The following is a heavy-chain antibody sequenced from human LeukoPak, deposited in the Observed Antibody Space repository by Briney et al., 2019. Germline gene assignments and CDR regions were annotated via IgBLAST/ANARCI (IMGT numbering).Heavy chain of an antibody. J-gene: IGHJ4*02. CDR3: ARAHDQIPDSSGWYSLGVYFDY. Sequence: ASVKVSCKASGYTFTSYGISWVRQAPGQGLEWMGWISAYNGNTNYAQKAQGRVTMTTDTSTSTAYLELRSLRSDDTAVYYCARAHDQIPDSSGWYSLGVYFDYWGQGTLVTVSS. V-gene: IGHV1-18*01. CDR2: ISAYNGNT. D-gene: IGHD6-19*01. CDR1: GYTFTSYG.